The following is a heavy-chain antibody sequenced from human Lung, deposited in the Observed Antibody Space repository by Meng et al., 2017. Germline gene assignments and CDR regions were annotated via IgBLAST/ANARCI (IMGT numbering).Heavy chain of an antibody. Sequence: QVQLQQWGSGLLKTSETLSLTCGVSGGSFSGYYWSWIGQPPGKGLEWIGEISHSGSTNYNPSLNSRVTISVDTSKNQFSLQLTSVTAADTAMYYCTRAPLPAGRGLKNWFEPWGQGTLVTVSS. CDR2: ISHSGST. J-gene: IGHJ5*02. CDR1: GGSFSGYY. D-gene: IGHD2-2*01. V-gene: IGHV4-34*01. CDR3: TRAPLPAGRGLKNWFEP.